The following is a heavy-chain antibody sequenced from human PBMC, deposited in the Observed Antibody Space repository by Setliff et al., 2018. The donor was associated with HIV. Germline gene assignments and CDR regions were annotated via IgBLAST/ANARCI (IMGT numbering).Heavy chain of an antibody. D-gene: IGHD7-27*01. Sequence: SETLSLTCAVSGGTFSLHYYTWIRQSPLRGLEWIGEINHSGRTKYSPSLRSRVSISVDTSKNQFSLKLSSVTAADTAVYYCAVGMASLNYWGQGTLVTVSS. CDR1: GGTFSLHY. CDR2: INHSGRT. V-gene: IGHV4-34*08. J-gene: IGHJ4*02. CDR3: AVGMASLNY.